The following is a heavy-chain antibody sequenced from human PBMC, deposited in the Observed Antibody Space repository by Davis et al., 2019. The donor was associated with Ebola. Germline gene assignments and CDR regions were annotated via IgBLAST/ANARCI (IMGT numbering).Heavy chain of an antibody. CDR1: GFTFSSYA. J-gene: IGHJ4*02. Sequence: PGGSLRLSCAASGFTFSSYAMSWVRQAPGKGLEWVSAITPDNRIFYADSVKGRFTISRDNSKNTLYLQMNSLRADDTAVYYCVKESPYTPGRRIYYFDSWGQGTLVTVSP. D-gene: IGHD2-15*01. CDR2: ITPDNRI. V-gene: IGHV3-23*01. CDR3: VKESPYTPGRRIYYFDS.